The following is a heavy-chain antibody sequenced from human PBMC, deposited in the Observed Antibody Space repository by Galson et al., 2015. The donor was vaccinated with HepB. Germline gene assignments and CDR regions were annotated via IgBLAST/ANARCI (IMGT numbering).Heavy chain of an antibody. D-gene: IGHD2-21*02. V-gene: IGHV1-18*04. CDR1: GYTFTSYG. CDR3: ARYCGGDCWDDAFDI. CDR2: ISAYNGNT. J-gene: IGHJ3*02. Sequence: SVKVSCKASGYTFTSYGISWVRQAPGQGLEWMGWISAYNGNTNYAQKLQGRVTMTTDTSTSTAYMELRSLRSDDTAVYYCARYCGGDCWDDAFDIWGQGTMVTVSS.